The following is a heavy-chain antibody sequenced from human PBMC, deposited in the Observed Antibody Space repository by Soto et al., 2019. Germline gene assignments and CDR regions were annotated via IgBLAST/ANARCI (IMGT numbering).Heavy chain of an antibody. CDR3: ARDKSYALAV. CDR1: GFDFSNSW. D-gene: IGHD4-17*01. CDR2: INSDGSST. J-gene: IGHJ6*02. Sequence: PGGSLRLSCAASGFDFSNSWMHWVRQVPGKGLVWVSHINSDGSSTTYADSVKGRFTISRDNAWTTVYLQLDSLRVEDTAVYYCARDKSYALAVWGQGTTVTVSS. V-gene: IGHV3-74*03.